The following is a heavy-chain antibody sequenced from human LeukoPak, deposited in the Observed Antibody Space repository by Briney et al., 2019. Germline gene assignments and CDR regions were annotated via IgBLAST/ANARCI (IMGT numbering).Heavy chain of an antibody. J-gene: IGHJ4*02. D-gene: IGHD3-16*01. V-gene: IGHV6-1*01. CDR3: AREGSDGYLFDY. CDR2: TYYRSKWYN. Sequence: SQTLSLTCAISGDSVSSNSATWDWIRQSPSRGLEWLGRTYYRSKWYNDYAVSVKSRVTINPGTSKNQLSLQLNSVTPEDTAVYYCAREGSDGYLFDYWGQGSLVIVSS. CDR1: GDSVSSNSAT.